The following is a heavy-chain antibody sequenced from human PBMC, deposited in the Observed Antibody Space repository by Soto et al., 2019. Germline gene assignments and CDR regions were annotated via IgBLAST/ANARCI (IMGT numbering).Heavy chain of an antibody. J-gene: IGHJ6*02. CDR2: ISWDGGSA. V-gene: IGHV3-43*01. Sequence: EVQLVESGGVVVQPGGSLRLSCAASGFTFDDYTMHWVRQAPGKGLEWVSLISWDGGSAYYADSVKGRFTISRDNSKNSLYLQMNSLRTEDTALYYCAKDMANGMDVWGQGTTVTVSS. CDR3: AKDMANGMDV. CDR1: GFTFDDYT.